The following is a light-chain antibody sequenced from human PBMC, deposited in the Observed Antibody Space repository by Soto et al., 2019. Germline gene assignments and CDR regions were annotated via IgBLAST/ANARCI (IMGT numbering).Light chain of an antibody. CDR2: DVS. CDR1: SSDVGGYTY. J-gene: IGLJ3*02. CDR3: SSYTSSSTLV. V-gene: IGLV2-14*01. Sequence: QSALTQPASVSGSPGQSITISCTGTSSDVGGYTYVSWDQQHPGKAPKLMIYDVSNRPSGVSNRVSGSKSGNTASLTISGLQAEYEADYDCSSYTSSSTLVFGGGTKLTVL.